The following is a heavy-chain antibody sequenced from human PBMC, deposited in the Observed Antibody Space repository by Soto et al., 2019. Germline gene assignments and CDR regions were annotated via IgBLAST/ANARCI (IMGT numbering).Heavy chain of an antibody. V-gene: IGHV3-23*01. Sequence: EVQLLESGGGLIQPGGSLRLSCAASGFSVNSYAMSWVRQAPGKGLEWVSSLHGSGRTYYVDSVKGRFTISRDNSKNTLYLQMNSLRAEYTAVYYCAKDYYFDSWGQGTLVTVAS. CDR1: GFSVNSYA. CDR2: LHGSGRT. J-gene: IGHJ4*02. CDR3: AKDYYFDS.